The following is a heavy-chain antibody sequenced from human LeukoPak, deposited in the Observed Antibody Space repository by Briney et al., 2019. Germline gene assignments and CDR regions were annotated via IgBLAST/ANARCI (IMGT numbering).Heavy chain of an antibody. D-gene: IGHD6-19*01. CDR2: IRDSGAST. V-gene: IGHV3-23*01. J-gene: IGHJ3*02. Sequence: EGSLRLSCAASGFTFLTYAMSWVRQAPGKGLQWVSVIRDSGASTYYADSVKGRFTISRDSSKNTLYLQMNSLRAEDTAVYYCAKAGRSGWYPGWPFDIWGQGTMVTVSS. CDR1: GFTFLTYA. CDR3: AKAGRSGWYPGWPFDI.